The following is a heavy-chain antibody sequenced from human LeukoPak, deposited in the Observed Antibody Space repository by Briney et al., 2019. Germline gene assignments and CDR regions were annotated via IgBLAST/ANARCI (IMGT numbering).Heavy chain of an antibody. J-gene: IGHJ4*02. CDR2: IYNSGST. D-gene: IGHD6-19*01. V-gene: IGHV4-59*01. CDR3: ARSSSGRHYFDY. CDR1: GGSISNYY. Sequence: SETLSLTCAVSGGSISNYYWSWIRQPPGKGLEWIGYIYNSGSTNYNPSLKSRVTISVDTSKNQFSLKLSSVTAADTAVYYCARSSSGRHYFDYWGQGILVTVSS.